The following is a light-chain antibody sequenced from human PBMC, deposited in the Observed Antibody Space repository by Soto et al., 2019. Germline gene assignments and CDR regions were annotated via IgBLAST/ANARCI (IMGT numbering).Light chain of an antibody. Sequence: HSALTQPASVSGSPGQSITISCTGTSSDVGGYNYVSWYQQHPGKAPKLMIYDVSNRPSGVSNRFSGSKSGNTASLTISGLQAEDEADYYCSSYTSSSTPLYVFGTGTKLTVL. J-gene: IGLJ1*01. CDR3: SSYTSSSTPLYV. V-gene: IGLV2-14*01. CDR2: DVS. CDR1: SSDVGGYNY.